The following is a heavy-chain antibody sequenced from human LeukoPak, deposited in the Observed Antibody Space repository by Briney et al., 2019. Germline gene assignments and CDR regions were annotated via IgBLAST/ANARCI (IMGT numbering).Heavy chain of an antibody. D-gene: IGHD3-10*02. J-gene: IGHJ4*02. V-gene: IGHV1-2*02. CDR2: INPNSGGT. CDR3: ARAPMFHTLWPQTRDFDY. Sequence: ASVKVSCKASGYTFTGYYMHWVRQAPGQGLEWMGWINPNSGGTNYAQKFQGRVTMTRDTSISTAYMELSRLRSDDTAVYYCARAPMFHTLWPQTRDFDYWGQGTLVTVSS. CDR1: GYTFTGYY.